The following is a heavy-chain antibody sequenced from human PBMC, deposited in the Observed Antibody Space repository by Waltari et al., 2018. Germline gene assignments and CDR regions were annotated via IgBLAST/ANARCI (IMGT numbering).Heavy chain of an antibody. Sequence: QVQLVESGGGVVQPGRSLRLSCAASVFTFSSYAMHWVRQAPGKGLEWVAVISYDGSNKYYADSVKGRFTISRDNSKNTLYLQMNSLRAEDTAVYYCARLMASFDYWGQGTLVTVSS. CDR1: VFTFSSYA. V-gene: IGHV3-30-3*01. J-gene: IGHJ4*02. CDR2: ISYDGSNK. CDR3: ARLMASFDY.